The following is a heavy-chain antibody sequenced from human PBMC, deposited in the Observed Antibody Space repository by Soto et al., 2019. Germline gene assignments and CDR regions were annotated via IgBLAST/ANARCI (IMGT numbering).Heavy chain of an antibody. CDR3: VSQRTTVPTQAYFDY. CDR2: VYYRGRS. D-gene: IGHD4-17*01. CDR1: GVSVTNSSYY. J-gene: IGHJ4*02. Sequence: TLSLTCTVSGVSVTNSSYYWGWIRHSPGNGLEWIGSVYYRGRSYSKSSVKSRVTISVDTSKNRFSLSLNSVTASDTAVYFCVSQRTTVPTQAYFDYWGPGALVTVSS. V-gene: IGHV4-39*01.